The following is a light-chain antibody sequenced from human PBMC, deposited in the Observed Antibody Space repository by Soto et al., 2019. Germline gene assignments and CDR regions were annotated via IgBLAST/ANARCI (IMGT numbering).Light chain of an antibody. CDR1: QSLHNNF. CDR2: SAS. J-gene: IGKJ3*01. CDR3: HQVGISPPT. Sequence: EIVLTQFPGTLSLSPGERATLSCRASQSLHNNFLVWYQQKPGQAPRLLISSASRRATGIPDRFSGSGSGTDFTLTISRLDRDYVAVYYCHQVGISPPTFGPGTRVDV. V-gene: IGKV3-20*01.